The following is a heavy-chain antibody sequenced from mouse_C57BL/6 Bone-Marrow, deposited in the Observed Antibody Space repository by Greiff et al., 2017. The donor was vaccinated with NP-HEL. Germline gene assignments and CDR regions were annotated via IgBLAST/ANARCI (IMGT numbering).Heavy chain of an antibody. CDR3: ANYYGSSYVAWFAY. D-gene: IGHD1-1*01. CDR1: GYTFTSYW. CDR2: IDPNSGGT. Sequence: QVQLQQPGAELVKPGASVKLSCKASGYTFTSYWMHWVKQRPGRGLEWIGRIDPNSGGTKYNEKFKSKATLTVDKPSSTAYMQLGSLTSEDSAVYYCANYYGSSYVAWFAYWGQGTLVTVSA. V-gene: IGHV1-72*01. J-gene: IGHJ3*01.